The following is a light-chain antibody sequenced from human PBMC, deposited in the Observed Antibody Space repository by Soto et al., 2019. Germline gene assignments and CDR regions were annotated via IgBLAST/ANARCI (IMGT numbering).Light chain of an antibody. CDR1: QTVSSAY. V-gene: IGKV3-20*01. Sequence: EIVLTQSPGTLSLSPGDSATLSCRAIQTVSSAYVAWYQQKPGQDPKLLTYDASRRASGTPDRFSGSGSGTDYTLTISRLEPEDFAVYYCHQYGTSPQTFGQGTKVEIK. J-gene: IGKJ1*01. CDR2: DAS. CDR3: HQYGTSPQT.